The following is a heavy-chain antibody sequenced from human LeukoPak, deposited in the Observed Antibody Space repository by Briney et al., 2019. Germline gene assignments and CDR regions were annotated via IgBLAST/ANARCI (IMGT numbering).Heavy chain of an antibody. CDR1: GFSLSTSGVG. J-gene: IGHJ4*02. CDR3: ARSRVADGYFDS. D-gene: IGHD6-13*01. V-gene: IGHV2-5*01. CDR2: IYWNDDK. Sequence: ESGPTLVKPTQTLTLTCTFSGFSLSTSGVGVGRIRQPPAKALEWLALIYWNDDKRYKSSLKSRLTIAKDTSKNQVVLTMTNVDLVDTATYYCARSRVADGYFDSWGQGTLVTVSS.